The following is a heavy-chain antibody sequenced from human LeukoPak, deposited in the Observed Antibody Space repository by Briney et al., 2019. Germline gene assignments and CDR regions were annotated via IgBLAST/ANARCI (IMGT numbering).Heavy chain of an antibody. CDR3: ARHRNRAYYGSGSYDN. J-gene: IGHJ4*02. CDR2: IYYSGST. Sequence: SGTLSLTCTVSGGSISSSSYYWGWIRQPPGKGLEWIGSIYYSGSTYYNPSLKSRVTISVDTSKNQFSLKLSSVTAADTAVYYCARHRNRAYYGSGSYDNWGQGTLVTVSS. CDR1: GGSISSSSYY. V-gene: IGHV4-39*01. D-gene: IGHD3-10*01.